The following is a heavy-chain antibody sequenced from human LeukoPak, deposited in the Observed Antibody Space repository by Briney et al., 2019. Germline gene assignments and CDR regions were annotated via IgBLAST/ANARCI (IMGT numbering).Heavy chain of an antibody. CDR1: GGTFSSYA. CDR3: ARGIVGAAGAFDI. V-gene: IGHV1-69*05. D-gene: IGHD1-26*01. CDR2: IIPIFGTA. J-gene: IGHJ3*02. Sequence: SEKVSCKASGGTFSSYAISWVRQAPGQGLAWMGRIIPIFGTANYAQKFQGRVTITTDESTSTAYMELSSLRSEDTAVYYCARGIVGAAGAFDIWGQGTMVTVSS.